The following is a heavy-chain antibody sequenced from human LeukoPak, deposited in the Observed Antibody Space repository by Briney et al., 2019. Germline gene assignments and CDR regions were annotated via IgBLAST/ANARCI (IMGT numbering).Heavy chain of an antibody. J-gene: IGHJ4*02. D-gene: IGHD1-20*01. V-gene: IGHV3-30*02. CDR3: ATITGSPDY. CDR2: ISHDGENK. Sequence: EWVALISHDGENKFYADSVRGRFTISRDNSRNTVYLQMGSLRAEDTPLYYCATITGSPDYWGQGSLVTVSS.